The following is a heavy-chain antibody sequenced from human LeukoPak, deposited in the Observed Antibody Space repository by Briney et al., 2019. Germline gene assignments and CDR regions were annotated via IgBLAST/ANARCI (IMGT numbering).Heavy chain of an antibody. J-gene: IGHJ4*02. CDR3: ARGITESTSDY. V-gene: IGHV3-21*01. Sequence: KPGGSLRLSCAASGFTFSSYGMHWVRQAPGKGLEWVSSISSSSSYIYYADSVKGRFTISRDSAKNSLYLQMNSLRAEDTAVYYCARGITESTSDYWGQGTLVTVSS. CDR1: GFTFSSYG. CDR2: ISSSSSYI. D-gene: IGHD1-7*01.